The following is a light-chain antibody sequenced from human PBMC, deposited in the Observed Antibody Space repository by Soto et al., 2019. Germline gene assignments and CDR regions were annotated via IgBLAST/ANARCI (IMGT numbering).Light chain of an antibody. Sequence: EIVLTQSPAPLSLSPGERATLSCGASQSISSGYLAWYQQKPGLAPRLLIYDPSRRATGIPDRFSGSGSGTDFTLTISSLEPEDFAVYYCQRYGSSPQTFGHGTKVEIK. V-gene: IGKV3D-20*01. J-gene: IGKJ1*01. CDR2: DPS. CDR1: QSISSGY. CDR3: QRYGSSPQT.